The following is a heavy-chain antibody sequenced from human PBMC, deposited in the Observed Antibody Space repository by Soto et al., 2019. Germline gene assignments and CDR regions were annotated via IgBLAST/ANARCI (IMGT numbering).Heavy chain of an antibody. CDR3: GKVLVGATGHTDSDS. CDR2: IDYNGVT. D-gene: IGHD2-15*01. CDR1: GGSIYRSGYY. J-gene: IGHJ5*01. Sequence: SETLSLTCTVSGGSIYRSGYYWGWIRQPPGRGLEWIGNIDYNGVTYSNPSLKSLVTISRDTSKNQFSLKLTSVTAADTALYYCGKVLVGATGHTDSDSWGPGTLVTVSS. V-gene: IGHV4-39*01.